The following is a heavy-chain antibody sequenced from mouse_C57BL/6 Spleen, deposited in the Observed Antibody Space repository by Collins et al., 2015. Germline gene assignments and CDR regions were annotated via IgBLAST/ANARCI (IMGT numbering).Heavy chain of an antibody. CDR2: IYPGDGDT. J-gene: IGHJ3*01. CDR3: ARGAY. V-gene: IGHV1-80*01. Sequence: QVQLQQSGAEVVKPGASVKISCKASGYEFSTYWMNWVKQRPGKDPEWIGQIYPGDGDTNYNGNFKDKATLTADKSSSTAYMQLSSLTSEDSAVYFCARGAYWGQGTLVTVSA. CDR1: GYEFSTYW.